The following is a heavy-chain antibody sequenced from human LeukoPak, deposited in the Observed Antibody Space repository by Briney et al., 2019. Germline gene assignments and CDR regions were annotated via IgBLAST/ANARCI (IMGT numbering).Heavy chain of an antibody. CDR3: ARAPYCGGDCYSVWFDP. J-gene: IGHJ5*02. Sequence: GASVKVSCKASGGTFSSYAISWVRQAPGQGLEWMGGIIPIFGTANYAQKFQGRVTITADESTSTAYMELSSLRSEDTAVYYCARAPYCGGDCYSVWFDPWGQGTLVTVSS. CDR1: GGTFSSYA. V-gene: IGHV1-69*13. CDR2: IIPIFGTA. D-gene: IGHD2-21*02.